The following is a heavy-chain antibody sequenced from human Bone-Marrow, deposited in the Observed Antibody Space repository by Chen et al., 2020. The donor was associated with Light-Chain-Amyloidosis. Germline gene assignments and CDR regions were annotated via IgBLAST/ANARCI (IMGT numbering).Heavy chain of an antibody. J-gene: IGHJ4*02. D-gene: IGHD5-12*01. Sequence: EVQLEQPGPEVKKPGESLKISGRGSVYTFPNYWIGWVRQMPGKGLEWMGVLYPDDSDARYSPSFDGQLTISADKSITTAYLQWRSLKASDTAMYYCARRRDGYNFDYWGQGTLVTVSS. V-gene: IGHV5-51*01. CDR1: VYTFPNYW. CDR3: ARRRDGYNFDY. CDR2: LYPDDSDA.